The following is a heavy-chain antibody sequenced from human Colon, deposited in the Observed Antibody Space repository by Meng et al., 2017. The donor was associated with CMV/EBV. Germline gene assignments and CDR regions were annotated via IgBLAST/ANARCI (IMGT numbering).Heavy chain of an antibody. J-gene: IGHJ4*02. CDR3: AKDVEGRCSSTRCSNIES. CDR2: IHINGGDE. Sequence: GESLKISCAASGFTFSASTMHWVRQTPGKVLEWVSFIHINGGDEQYADAVKGRFTISRDDSKNTVYLQMSSLRPDDTAVYYCAKDVEGRCSSTRCSNIESWGRGTLVTVSS. CDR1: GFTFSAST. D-gene: IGHD2-2*01. V-gene: IGHV3-30*02.